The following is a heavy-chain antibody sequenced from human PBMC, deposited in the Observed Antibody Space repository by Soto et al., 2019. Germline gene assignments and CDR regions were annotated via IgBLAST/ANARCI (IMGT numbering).Heavy chain of an antibody. J-gene: IGHJ4*02. CDR2: IYPSDSDN. V-gene: IGHV5-51*01. CDR1: GYSFTSYW. Sequence: PGESLKISCKGSGYSFTSYWIGWVRQMPGEGLEWVGIIYPSDSDNRYSPPFQGQVTISADKSISTAYMQWSSLKASDTAMYYCARQDGDYGSASCAGYWGQGTMVTVSS. CDR3: ARQDGDYGSASCAGY. D-gene: IGHD3-10*01.